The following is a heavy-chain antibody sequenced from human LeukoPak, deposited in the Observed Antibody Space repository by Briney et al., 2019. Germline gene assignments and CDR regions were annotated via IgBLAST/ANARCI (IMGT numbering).Heavy chain of an antibody. CDR1: GGSFSGYY. D-gene: IGHD3-3*01. J-gene: IGHJ4*02. V-gene: IGHV4-34*01. Sequence: PSETLSLTCAVYGGSFSGYYWSWIRQPPGKGLEWIGEINHSGSTNYNPSLKSRVTISVDTSKNQFSLKLSSVTAADTAVYYCARNYDFWSGYYEGFDYWGQGTLVTVSS. CDR2: INHSGST. CDR3: ARNYDFWSGYYEGFDY.